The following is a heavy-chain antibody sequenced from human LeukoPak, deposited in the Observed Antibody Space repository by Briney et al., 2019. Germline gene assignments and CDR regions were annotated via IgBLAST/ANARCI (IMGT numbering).Heavy chain of an antibody. CDR2: VWYDGSEK. V-gene: IGHV3-33*01. D-gene: IGHD7-27*01. Sequence: SCKAPGYTFSSHAIHWVRQAPGKGLEWVAVVWYDGSEKYYADSVKGRFTISRDNSKNTLYLQMNSLRAEDTAIYYCARDRGDPDYYFDQWGQGTLVTVSS. CDR1: GYTFSSHA. CDR3: ARDRGDPDYYFDQ. J-gene: IGHJ4*02.